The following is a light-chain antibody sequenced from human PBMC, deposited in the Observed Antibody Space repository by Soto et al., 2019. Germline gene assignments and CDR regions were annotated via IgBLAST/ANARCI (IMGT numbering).Light chain of an antibody. V-gene: IGKV3-20*01. J-gene: IGKJ1*01. CDR2: GAS. CDR3: QQYGSSPRT. CDR1: QSVTSNY. Sequence: EIVLTQSPGTLSLSPGERATLSCRASQSVTSNYIAWYQQKPGQAPRLLIYGASSRATGIPDRFSGSGSGTDFTLTISRLEPEDFAVYYCQQYGSSPRTFGQGTKVDIK.